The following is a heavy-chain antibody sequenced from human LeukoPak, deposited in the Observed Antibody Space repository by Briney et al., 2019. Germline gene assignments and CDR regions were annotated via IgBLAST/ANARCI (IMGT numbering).Heavy chain of an antibody. J-gene: IGHJ5*02. Sequence: SETLSLTCTVSGVSISSSSYYWGWIRQPPGKGLEWIGSIYYSGSTYYNPSLKSRVTISVDTSKNQFSLRLSSVTAADTAVYYCASGYSYGRWFDPWGQGTLVTVSS. CDR1: GVSISSSSYY. V-gene: IGHV4-39*07. CDR3: ASGYSYGRWFDP. CDR2: IYYSGST. D-gene: IGHD5-18*01.